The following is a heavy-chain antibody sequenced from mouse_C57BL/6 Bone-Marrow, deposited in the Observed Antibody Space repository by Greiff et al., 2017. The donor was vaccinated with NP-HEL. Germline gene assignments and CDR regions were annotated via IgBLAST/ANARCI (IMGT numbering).Heavy chain of an antibody. V-gene: IGHV3-6*01. CDR1: GYSITSGYY. D-gene: IGHD2-12*01. J-gene: IGHJ3*01. Sequence: EVKLMESGPGLVKPSQSLSLTCSVTGYSITSGYYWNWIRQFPGNKLEWMGYISYDGSNNYNPSLKNRISITRDTSKNQFFLKLNSVTTEDTATNYGAREGCYSPFAYGGQGTLVTVSA. CDR3: AREGCYSPFAY. CDR2: ISYDGSN.